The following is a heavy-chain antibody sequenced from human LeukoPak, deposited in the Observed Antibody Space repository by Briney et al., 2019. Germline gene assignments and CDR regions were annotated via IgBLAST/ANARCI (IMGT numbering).Heavy chain of an antibody. Sequence: GGSLRLSCAASGFTFSSYGMSWVRQAPGKGLEWVSAISGSGGSTYYADSVKGRFTISRDNSKNTLYLQMNSLRAEDTAEYFCARESRRSYCNEYWGQGTLVTVSS. CDR1: GFTFSSYG. CDR2: ISGSGGST. V-gene: IGHV3-23*01. CDR3: ARESRRSYCNEY. J-gene: IGHJ4*02. D-gene: IGHD2-2*01.